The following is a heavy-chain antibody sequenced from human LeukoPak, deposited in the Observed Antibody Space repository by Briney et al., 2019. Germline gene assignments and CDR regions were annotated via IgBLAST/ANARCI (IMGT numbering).Heavy chain of an antibody. J-gene: IGHJ4*02. CDR3: ARGVDFYGSGSYLSDFDY. Sequence: GGSLRLSCAASGFTFSSYSMNWVRQAPGKGLEGVSSISSSSTYIKYADSVKGRFTISRDNAKNSLYLQMNSLRAEDTAVYYCARGVDFYGSGSYLSDFDYWGQGTLVTVSS. V-gene: IGHV3-21*01. CDR1: GFTFSSYS. D-gene: IGHD3-10*01. CDR2: ISSSSTYI.